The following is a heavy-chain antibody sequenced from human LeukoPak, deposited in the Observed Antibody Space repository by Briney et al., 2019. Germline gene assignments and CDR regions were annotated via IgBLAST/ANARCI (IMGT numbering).Heavy chain of an antibody. V-gene: IGHV3-11*06. CDR2: ISSSSSYK. D-gene: IGHD3-22*01. Sequence: GGSLRLSCAASGFTFSGYYMSWVRQAPGKGLEWVSYISSSSSYKNYADSVKGRFTISRDNAKNSLYLQMNSLRAEDTAVYYCATYLSYYYDSSGYLEGKSVDYWGQGTLVTVSS. CDR3: ATYLSYYYDSSGYLEGKSVDY. J-gene: IGHJ4*02. CDR1: GFTFSGYY.